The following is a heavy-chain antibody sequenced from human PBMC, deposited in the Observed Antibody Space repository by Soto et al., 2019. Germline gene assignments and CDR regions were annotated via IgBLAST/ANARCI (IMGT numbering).Heavy chain of an antibody. Sequence: QLQLQESGSGLVKPSQTLSLTCAVSGGSISSGGYSWSWIRQPPGKGLEWIGYIYHSGSTYYNPSLKSRVTISVDRSKNQFSLKLSSVTAADTAVYCCARGPPPGYYYYGMDVWGQGTTVTVSS. CDR2: IYHSGST. CDR1: GGSISSGGYS. CDR3: ARGPPPGYYYYGMDV. J-gene: IGHJ6*02. V-gene: IGHV4-30-2*01. D-gene: IGHD2-2*01.